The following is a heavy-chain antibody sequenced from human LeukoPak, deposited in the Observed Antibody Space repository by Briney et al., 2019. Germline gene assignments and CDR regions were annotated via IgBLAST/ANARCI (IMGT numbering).Heavy chain of an antibody. V-gene: IGHV1-3*03. J-gene: IGHJ4*02. CDR3: ARGGYDFWSGYYYFDY. CDR1: GYTFTSYA. D-gene: IGHD3-3*01. CDR2: INAGNGNT. Sequence: GASVKVSCKASGYTFTSYAMHWVRQAPGQRLEWMGWINAGNGNTKYSQEFQGRVTITRDTSASTAYMELSSLRSEDMAVYYCARGGYDFWSGYYYFDYWGQGTLVTVSS.